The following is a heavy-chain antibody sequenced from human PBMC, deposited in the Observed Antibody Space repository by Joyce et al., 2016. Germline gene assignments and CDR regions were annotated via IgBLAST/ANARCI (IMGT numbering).Heavy chain of an antibody. CDR3: VRGISARPGGPNWFDP. D-gene: IGHD6-6*01. J-gene: IGHJ5*02. CDR2: INTDGSST. CDR1: GFSFSGYW. Sequence: EVQLVESGGGLVQPGGSLRLSCAASGFSFSGYWIHWVRQAPGKVLVWVSRINTDGSSTRSADSVKGRFTISRDNAKNTLYLQMNSLRAEDTAVYYCVRGISARPGGPNWFDPWGQGTLVTVSS. V-gene: IGHV3-74*01.